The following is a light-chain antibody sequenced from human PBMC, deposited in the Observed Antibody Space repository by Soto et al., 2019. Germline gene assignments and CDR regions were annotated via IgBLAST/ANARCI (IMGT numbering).Light chain of an antibody. V-gene: IGKV3-20*01. Sequence: EIVLTQSPGTLSLSPGERATLSCRASQSVSSSYVAWYQQKPGQAPRLLIYGASSRATGIPDRFSGSGSGTDFTLSISRLEPEDFAVYYCQQYSSLWTFGQGTKVDIK. CDR3: QQYSSLWT. CDR2: GAS. CDR1: QSVSSSY. J-gene: IGKJ1*01.